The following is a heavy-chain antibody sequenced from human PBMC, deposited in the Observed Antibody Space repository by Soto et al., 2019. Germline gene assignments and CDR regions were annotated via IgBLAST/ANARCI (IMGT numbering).Heavy chain of an antibody. V-gene: IGHV3-30-3*01. CDR2: ISYDGSNK. Sequence: VQLVESGGGVVQPGRSLRLSCAASGFTFSSYAMHWVRQAPGKGLEWVAVISYDGSNKYYADSVKGRFTISRDNSKNTLYLQMNSLRAEDTAVYYCAREAIAAAGTMGFDYWGQGTLVTVSS. CDR1: GFTFSSYA. D-gene: IGHD6-13*01. J-gene: IGHJ4*02. CDR3: AREAIAAAGTMGFDY.